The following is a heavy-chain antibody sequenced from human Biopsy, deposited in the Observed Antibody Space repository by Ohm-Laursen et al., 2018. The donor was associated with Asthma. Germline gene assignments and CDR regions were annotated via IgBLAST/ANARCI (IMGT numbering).Heavy chain of an antibody. CDR2: LHYSGSP. Sequence: WIRQSPGKGLEWIGSLHYSGSPYYTFYNPSLESRVTISLDASKNEFSLRLTYVAAADTAQYYCVGQSGYRSGWPKLLFVYYGMDVWGPGTTVTVSS. V-gene: IGHV4-39*01. J-gene: IGHJ6*02. D-gene: IGHD6-19*01. CDR3: VGQSGYRSGWPKLLFVYYGMDV.